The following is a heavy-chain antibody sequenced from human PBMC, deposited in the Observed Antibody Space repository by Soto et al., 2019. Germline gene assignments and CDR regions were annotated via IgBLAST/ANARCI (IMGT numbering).Heavy chain of an antibody. Sequence: GGSLRLSCVASGFSLANCPMNWVRQTPGKGLEWISYSSPRGDTIYYADSVEGRFTISRDNARNSLSLHMSSLRDEDSALYYCAKGPHTNVGWPYYFESWGQGVPVTVSS. D-gene: IGHD6-19*01. CDR3: AKGPHTNVGWPYYFES. CDR2: SSPRGDTI. V-gene: IGHV3-48*02. J-gene: IGHJ4*02. CDR1: GFSLANCP.